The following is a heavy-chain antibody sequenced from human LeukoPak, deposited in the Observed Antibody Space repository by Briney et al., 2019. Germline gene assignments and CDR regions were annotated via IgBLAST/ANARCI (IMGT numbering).Heavy chain of an antibody. J-gene: IGHJ2*01. V-gene: IGHV3-21*01. D-gene: IGHD6-13*01. CDR1: GFTFSSYS. Sequence: PGGSLRLSCTASGFTFSSYSMDWVRQAPGKGLEGVSSISSSGSNIYYADSLRGRFTISRDNAKNLLYLQMNSLRAEDTALYYCARDPFQQPGAFDLWGRGTLVTVSS. CDR3: ARDPFQQPGAFDL. CDR2: ISSSGSNI.